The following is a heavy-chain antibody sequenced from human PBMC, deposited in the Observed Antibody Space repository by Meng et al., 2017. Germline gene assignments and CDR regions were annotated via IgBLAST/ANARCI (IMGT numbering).Heavy chain of an antibody. CDR1: GYTFTSYG. CDR2: ISAYNGNT. D-gene: IGHD3-16*01. J-gene: IGHJ4*02. V-gene: IGHV1-18*01. Sequence: VVAVESGAEVKKPGASVKVPCKASGYTFTSYGISWVRQAPGQGLEWMGWISAYNGNTNYAQKLQGRVTMTTDTSTSTAYMELRSLRSDDTAVYYCARDLKRDHHLGEGGYWGQGTLVTVSS. CDR3: ARDLKRDHHLGEGGY.